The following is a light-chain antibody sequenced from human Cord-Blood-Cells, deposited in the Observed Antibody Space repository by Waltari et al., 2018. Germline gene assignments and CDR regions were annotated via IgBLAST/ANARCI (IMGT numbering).Light chain of an antibody. J-gene: IGKJ2*01. CDR3: QQYDNLP. CDR1: QDISNY. Sequence: DIQMNQSTSSLSASVGDRVTITCQASQDISNYLNWYQQKPGKAPKLLIYDASNLETGVPSRFSGSGSGTDFTFTISSLQPEDIATYYCQQYDNLPFGQGTKLEIK. CDR2: DAS. V-gene: IGKV1-33*01.